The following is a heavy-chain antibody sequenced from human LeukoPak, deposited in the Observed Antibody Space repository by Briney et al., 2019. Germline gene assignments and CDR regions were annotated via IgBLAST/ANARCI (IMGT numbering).Heavy chain of an antibody. Sequence: SGGSLRLSCAASGFRFDDYAMHWVRQAPGKGLEWVSGISWNSGTLAYADSVKGRFTISRDNAKNSLYLQMNSLRAEDTAVYYCAKAGRRIQLWLSYFDYWGQGTLVTVSS. CDR3: AKAGRRIQLWLSYFDY. V-gene: IGHV3-9*01. J-gene: IGHJ4*02. CDR1: GFRFDDYA. CDR2: ISWNSGTL. D-gene: IGHD5-18*01.